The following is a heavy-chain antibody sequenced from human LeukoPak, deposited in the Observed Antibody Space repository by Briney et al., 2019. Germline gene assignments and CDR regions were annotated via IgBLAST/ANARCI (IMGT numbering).Heavy chain of an antibody. CDR2: INTYNGNT. CDR3: ARVPPTRVAASDN. J-gene: IGHJ4*02. Sequence: GASVTVSFKSSVYSFLNYGIEWVRQAPGKGLGWMGSINTYNGNTNYAQKFQGRVTMTTDTSTSTAYMELRSLRSDDTAVYFCARVPPTRVAASDNWGQGTPVTVSS. D-gene: IGHD6-19*01. V-gene: IGHV1-18*01. CDR1: VYSFLNYG.